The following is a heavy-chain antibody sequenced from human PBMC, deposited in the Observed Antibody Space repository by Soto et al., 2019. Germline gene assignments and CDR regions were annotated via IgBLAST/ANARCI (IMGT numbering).Heavy chain of an antibody. CDR2: ISAYNGNT. CDR1: GYTFTSYG. Sequence: QVQLVRSGAEVKKPGASVKVSCKASGYTFTSYGISWVRQAPGQGLEWMGWISAYNGNTNYAQKLQGRVTMTTDTSTSTAYMELRSLRSDDTAVYYCARDLSVLLWFGELDYWGQGTLVTVSS. J-gene: IGHJ4*02. D-gene: IGHD3-10*01. CDR3: ARDLSVLLWFGELDY. V-gene: IGHV1-18*01.